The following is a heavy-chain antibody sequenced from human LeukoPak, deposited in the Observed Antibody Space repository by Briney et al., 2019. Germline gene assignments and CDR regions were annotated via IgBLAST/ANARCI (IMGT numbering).Heavy chain of an antibody. CDR3: AKSFRRYYFDY. CDR1: GFTFDDYA. V-gene: IGHV3-9*01. D-gene: IGHD3-16*01. J-gene: IGHJ4*02. Sequence: GGSLRLSCAASGFTFDDYAMHWVRQAPGKGPEWVSGISWNSGSIGYADSVKGRFTISRDNAKNSLYLQMNSLRAEDTALYYCAKSFRRYYFDYWGQGTLVTVSS. CDR2: ISWNSGSI.